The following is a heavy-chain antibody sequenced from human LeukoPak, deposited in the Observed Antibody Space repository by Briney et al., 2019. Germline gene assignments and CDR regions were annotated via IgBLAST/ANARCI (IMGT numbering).Heavy chain of an antibody. CDR2: IHHSVST. CDR3: ARRVKILCTNGVCSQYYFDY. D-gene: IGHD2-8*01. J-gene: IGHJ4*02. CDR1: GGSFSGYY. V-gene: IGHV4-34*01. Sequence: PSETLSLTCAVYGGSFSGYYWSWIRQPSGKGLEWIGEIHHSVSTNYNPSLKSRVTISVDTSKNQFSLKLSSVTAADTAVYYCARRVKILCTNGVCSQYYFDYWGQGTLVTVSS.